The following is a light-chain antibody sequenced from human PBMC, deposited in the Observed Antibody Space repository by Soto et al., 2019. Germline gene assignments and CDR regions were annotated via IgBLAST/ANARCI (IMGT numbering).Light chain of an antibody. Sequence: ETVLTQAPDTLTLSPGGRATLYITASQSVSSSYLAWYQQKPGQAPRLLIYGASSRATGIPDRFSGSGSGTDFALSICRLEPEDFAVYYLQQFATSPLTFGGGTKVDIK. CDR1: QSVSSSY. J-gene: IGKJ4*01. CDR3: QQFATSPLT. CDR2: GAS. V-gene: IGKV3-20*01.